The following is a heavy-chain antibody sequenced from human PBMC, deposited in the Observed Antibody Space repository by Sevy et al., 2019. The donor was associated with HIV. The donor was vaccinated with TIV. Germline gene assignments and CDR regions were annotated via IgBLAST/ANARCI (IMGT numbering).Heavy chain of an antibody. V-gene: IGHV4-39*01. CDR3: AAMGNDYGDYQGGAFDI. CDR2: IYYSGST. D-gene: IGHD4-17*01. Sequence: SETLSLTYTVSGGSISSSSYYWGWIRQPPGKGLEWIGSIYYSGSTYYNPSLKSRVTISVDTSKNQFSLKLSSVTAADTAVYYCAAMGNDYGDYQGGAFDIWGQGTMVTVSS. J-gene: IGHJ3*02. CDR1: GGSISSSSYY.